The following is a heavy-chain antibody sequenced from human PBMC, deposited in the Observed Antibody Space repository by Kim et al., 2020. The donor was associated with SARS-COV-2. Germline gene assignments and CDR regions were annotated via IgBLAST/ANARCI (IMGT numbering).Heavy chain of an antibody. D-gene: IGHD2-8*02. CDR2: TYSRVTWQY. V-gene: IGHV6-1*01. CDR1: GDSVSSNSVA. CDR3: ARTGEVGIGAFDV. J-gene: IGHJ3*01. Sequence: SQTLSLTCAISGDSVSSNSVAWNWIRQSPSRGLEWLGRTYSRVTWQYDYGPAMKGRIKISPDTWNNQFFLEVNSLSPDDTGLYYCARTGEVGIGAFDVWGRGALVTVSS.